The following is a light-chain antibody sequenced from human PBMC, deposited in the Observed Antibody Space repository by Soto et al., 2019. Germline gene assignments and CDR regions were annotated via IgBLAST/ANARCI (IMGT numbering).Light chain of an antibody. CDR3: QQRSSWPT. CDR2: DAF. Sequence: EIVLTQSPATLSLSPGERATLSCRASQSVSSNLAWYQQKLGQAPMLLIYDAFTRATGIPARFSGSGSGTDFTLTISNLEPEDFAVYYCQQRSSWPTFGQGTKLEIK. J-gene: IGKJ2*01. V-gene: IGKV3-11*01. CDR1: QSVSSN.